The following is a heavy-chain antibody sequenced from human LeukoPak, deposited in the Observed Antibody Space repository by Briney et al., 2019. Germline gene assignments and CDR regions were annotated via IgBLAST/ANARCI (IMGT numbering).Heavy chain of an antibody. V-gene: IGHV3-23*01. D-gene: IGHD2-15*01. Sequence: GGSLKLSCAASGFTFTNYAMSWVRQAPGQGLEWVSAITGSGGSTYYAHSVKGRFTITRDNSKNTLYLQINSLRAEDTAIYYCASRYCSGGSCYSRYYFDYWGQGTLVTVSS. CDR1: GFTFTNYA. CDR3: ASRYCSGGSCYSRYYFDY. J-gene: IGHJ4*02. CDR2: ITGSGGST.